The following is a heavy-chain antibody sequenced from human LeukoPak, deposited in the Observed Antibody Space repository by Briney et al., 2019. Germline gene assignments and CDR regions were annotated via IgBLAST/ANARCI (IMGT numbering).Heavy chain of an antibody. V-gene: IGHV1-69*01. CDR2: IIPIFGTA. D-gene: IGHD3-16*02. CDR1: GGTFSSYA. J-gene: IGHJ4*02. CDR3: ARNHYDYVWGSYRYGYYFDY. Sequence: ASVKVSCKASGGTFSSYAISWVRQAPGQGLEWMGGIIPIFGTANYAQKFQGRVTITADESTSTAYMELSSLRSEDTAVYYCARNHYDYVWGSYRYGYYFDYWGQGTLVTVSS.